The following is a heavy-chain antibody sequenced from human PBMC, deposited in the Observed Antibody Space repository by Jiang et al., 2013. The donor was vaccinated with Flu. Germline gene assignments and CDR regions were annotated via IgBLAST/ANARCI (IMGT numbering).Heavy chain of an antibody. J-gene: IGHJ4*02. D-gene: IGHD4-23*01. CDR1: DYTFTGYY. CDR3: ARGDYGGNLDY. V-gene: IGHV1-2*02. Sequence: QLVESGAEVKKPGASVKSPARLLDYTFTGYYMHWVRQAPGQGLEWMGWINPNSGGTNYAQKFQGRVTMTRDTSISTAYMELSRLRSDDTAVYYCARGDYGGNLDYWGQGTLVTVS. CDR2: INPNSGGT.